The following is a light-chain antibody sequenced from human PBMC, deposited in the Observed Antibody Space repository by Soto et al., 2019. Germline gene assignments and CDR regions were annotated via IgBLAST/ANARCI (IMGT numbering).Light chain of an antibody. Sequence: DVQMTQSPSSLSASVGDRVTITCRASQSISSCLNWYQQKPGKAPKLLIYGASNLQSGVPSRFSGSESGTDFILPISSLQPEDFATYICQQIYVAPVTFGQGTKVEVK. CDR2: GAS. V-gene: IGKV1-39*01. J-gene: IGKJ1*01. CDR3: QQIYVAPVT. CDR1: QSISSC.